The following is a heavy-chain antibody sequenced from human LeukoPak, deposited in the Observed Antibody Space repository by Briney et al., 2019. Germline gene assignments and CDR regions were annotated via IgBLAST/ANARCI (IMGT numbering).Heavy chain of an antibody. CDR2: ISSSSSYI. CDR1: GFTFSSYS. J-gene: IGHJ5*02. D-gene: IGHD3-3*01. V-gene: IGHV3-21*01. Sequence: GGSLRLSCAASGFTFSSYSMNWVRQAPGKGLEWVSSISSSSSYIYYADSVKGRFTISRDNAKNSLYLQMNSLRAEGTAVYYCARDGHYDFWSGYYTEGGQFDPWGQGTLVTVSS. CDR3: ARDGHYDFWSGYYTEGGQFDP.